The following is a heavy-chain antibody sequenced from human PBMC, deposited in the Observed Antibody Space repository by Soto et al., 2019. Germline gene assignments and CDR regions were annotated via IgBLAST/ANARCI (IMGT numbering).Heavy chain of an antibody. V-gene: IGHV3-23*01. D-gene: IGHD6-13*01. CDR2: ISGSGGST. CDR3: AKENGYSSSWCEFDY. Sequence: EVQLLESGGGLVQPGGSLRLSCAASGFTFSSYAMSWVRQAPGKGLEWVSAISGSGGSTYYADSVKGRFTISRDNSKNTLYLQMNSLRAEDTAVYYCAKENGYSSSWCEFDYWAREPWSPSPQ. CDR1: GFTFSSYA. J-gene: IGHJ4*02.